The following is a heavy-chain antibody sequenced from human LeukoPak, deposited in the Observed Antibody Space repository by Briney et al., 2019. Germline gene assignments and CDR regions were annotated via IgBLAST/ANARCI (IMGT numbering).Heavy chain of an antibody. CDR3: AKDQRYSSSPRYYYYYGMDV. Sequence: GGSLRLSCAASGFTFSSYAMSWVRQAPGKGLEWVSAISGSGGSTYYADSVKGRFTISRDNSKNTLYLQMNSLRAEDTAVYYCAKDQRYSSSPRYYYYYGMDVWGQGTTVTVSS. CDR2: ISGSGGST. J-gene: IGHJ6*02. V-gene: IGHV3-23*01. CDR1: GFTFSSYA. D-gene: IGHD6-6*01.